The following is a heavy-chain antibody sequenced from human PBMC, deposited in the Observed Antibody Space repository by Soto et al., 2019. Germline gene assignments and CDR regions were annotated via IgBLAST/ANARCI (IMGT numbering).Heavy chain of an antibody. J-gene: IGHJ4*02. D-gene: IGHD3-16*01. CDR2: ISYDGSIK. Sequence: QVQLVESGGGVDQRGRSLRLSCAASGFTFYSYTMHWVRQAPGKGLEWVALISYDGSIKHYADSVKGRFTISRDNSKNTLSLQINSLKTEDTAVYYCARGNGDYIWTNSASHLGQGTLVTVSS. V-gene: IGHV3-30-3*01. CDR1: GFTFYSYT. CDR3: ARGNGDYIWTNSASH.